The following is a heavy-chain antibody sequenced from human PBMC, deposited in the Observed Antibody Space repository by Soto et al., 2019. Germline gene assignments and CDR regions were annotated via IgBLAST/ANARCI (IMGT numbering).Heavy chain of an antibody. V-gene: IGHV1-69*13. Sequence: SVKVSCKASGDTFSSYAISWVRQAPGQGLEWMGGIIPIFGTANYAQKFQGRVTITADESTSTAYMELSSLGSEDTAVYYCASKPGIAAAGTLLGMDVWGQGTTVTVSS. CDR2: IIPIFGTA. CDR1: GDTFSSYA. J-gene: IGHJ6*02. D-gene: IGHD6-13*01. CDR3: ASKPGIAAAGTLLGMDV.